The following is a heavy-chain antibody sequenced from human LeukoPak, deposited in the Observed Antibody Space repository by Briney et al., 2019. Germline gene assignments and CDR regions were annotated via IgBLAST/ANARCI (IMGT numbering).Heavy chain of an antibody. J-gene: IGHJ4*02. V-gene: IGHV4-59*08. CDR1: GGSISNFY. CDR2: IFYTGKT. CDR3: ARHKSSGTFPLDY. D-gene: IGHD3-10*01. Sequence: SETLSLTCTVSGGSISNFYWSWIRQPPGKGLEFIGYIFYTGKTNYNPSLQSRVTMSVDTSKNQFSLKLTSVTAADTAVYYCARHKSSGTFPLDYWGLGTLVTVSS.